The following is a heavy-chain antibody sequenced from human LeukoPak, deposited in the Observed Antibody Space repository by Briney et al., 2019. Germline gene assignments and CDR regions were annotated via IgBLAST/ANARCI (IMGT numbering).Heavy chain of an antibody. D-gene: IGHD4-11*01. V-gene: IGHV3-48*03. CDR1: GFTFSSYE. CDR2: ISSSGTII. J-gene: IGHJ1*01. Sequence: GGSLRLSCTASGFTFSSYEMNWVRQAPGKGLEWVSHISSSGTIIYYAASVKGRFTISRDNAKNSLYLQMNSLRAEDTAVYYCARAMTSWGQGTLVTVSS. CDR3: ARAMTS.